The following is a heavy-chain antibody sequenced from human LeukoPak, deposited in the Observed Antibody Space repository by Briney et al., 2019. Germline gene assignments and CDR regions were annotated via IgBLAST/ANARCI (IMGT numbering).Heavy chain of an antibody. D-gene: IGHD1-26*01. CDR1: GGTFSSYA. CDR3: ARQVVGDDYFDY. CDR2: IIPIFGTA. J-gene: IGHJ4*02. Sequence: SVKVSCKASGGTFSSYAISWVRQAPGQGLEWMGGIIPIFGTANYAQKFQGRVTITADKSTSTAYMELRSLRSDDTAVYYCARQVVGDDYFDYWGQGTLVTVSS. V-gene: IGHV1-69*06.